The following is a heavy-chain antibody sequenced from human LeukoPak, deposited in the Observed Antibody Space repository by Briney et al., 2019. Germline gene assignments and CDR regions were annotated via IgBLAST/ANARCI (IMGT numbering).Heavy chain of an antibody. J-gene: IGHJ4*02. CDR1: GFTFSGSA. CDR2: IRSIANSYAT. Sequence: GGSLRLSCAASGFTFSGSAMHWVRQASGKGLEWVGRIRSIANSYATAYAASVKGRFTISRDDSKNTAYLQMNSLKTEDTAVYYCTRPNYYYDSSGYYYEDYWGQGTLVTVSS. V-gene: IGHV3-73*01. D-gene: IGHD3-22*01. CDR3: TRPNYYYDSSGYYYEDY.